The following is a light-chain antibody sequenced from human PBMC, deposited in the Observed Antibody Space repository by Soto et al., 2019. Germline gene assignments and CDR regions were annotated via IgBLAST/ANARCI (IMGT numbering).Light chain of an antibody. CDR2: DVS. CDR3: SSYTSSSTLGV. Sequence: QSVLTQPASVSGSPGQSITISCTGTSSDVGGYNYVSWYQQHPGKAPKLMIYDVSNRPSGVSNRFSCSKSGNTASLTISGLQAEDEADYYCSSYTSSSTLGVFGTGTKVTVL. CDR1: SSDVGGYNY. V-gene: IGLV2-14*01. J-gene: IGLJ1*01.